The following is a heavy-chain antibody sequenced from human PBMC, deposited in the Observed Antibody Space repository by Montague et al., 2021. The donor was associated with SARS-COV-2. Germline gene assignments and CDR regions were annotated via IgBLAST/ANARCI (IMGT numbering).Heavy chain of an antibody. V-gene: IGHV6-1*01. CDR3: ARDPRYSLSWSFDY. Sequence: CAISGDSDSSKTLGRKWIRQTSARRLQCLGRTYYRSKWNYDYAVSVKSRMTISPDTSKNQFSLQLSSVTPEDRAVYYCARDPRYSLSWSFDYWGQGTLVTVSS. CDR1: GDSDSSKTLG. D-gene: IGHD6-13*01. CDR2: TYYRSKWNY. J-gene: IGHJ4*02.